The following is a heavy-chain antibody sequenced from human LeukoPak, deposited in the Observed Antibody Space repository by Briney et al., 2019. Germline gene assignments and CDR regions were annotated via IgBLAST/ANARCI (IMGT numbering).Heavy chain of an antibody. Sequence: GGSLRLSCAASGFTFTKCSMHWVRQTPGKGLEWVSYISSGSTTIYYTDSVKGRFTISRDNAKNSLYLQMNSLRAEDTAVYYCARRESTTMVRGGVDYWGQGTLVTVSS. V-gene: IGHV3-48*01. CDR1: GFTFTKCS. CDR2: ISSGSTTI. D-gene: IGHD3-10*01. CDR3: ARRESTTMVRGGVDY. J-gene: IGHJ4*02.